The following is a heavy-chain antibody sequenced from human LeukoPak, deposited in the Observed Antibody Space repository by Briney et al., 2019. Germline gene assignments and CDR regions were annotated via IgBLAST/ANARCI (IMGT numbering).Heavy chain of an antibody. CDR2: IYSGGST. CDR3: ARVEAAAGTNPSGYYYYYMDV. D-gene: IGHD6-13*01. Sequence: PGGSLRLSCAPSGFTASINYMSWVREAPGKGLEWVSVIYSGGSTYYADSVKGRFTISRDNSKNTLYLQMNSLRAEDTAVYYCARVEAAAGTNPSGYYYYYMDVWGKGTTVTVSS. J-gene: IGHJ6*03. V-gene: IGHV3-53*01. CDR1: GFTASINY.